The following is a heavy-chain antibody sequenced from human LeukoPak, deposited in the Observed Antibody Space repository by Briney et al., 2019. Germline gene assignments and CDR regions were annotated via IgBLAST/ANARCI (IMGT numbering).Heavy chain of an antibody. CDR3: AKEGGGYSSGWYYFDY. D-gene: IGHD6-19*01. CDR1: GFRFSSYS. Sequence: GGSLRLSCAASGFRFSSYSMNWVRQAPGKGLEWVSSISRSSEYTYQADSVKGRFTISRDNAKNTLYLQMNSLRAEDTAVYYCAKEGGGYSSGWYYFDYWGQGTLVTVSS. J-gene: IGHJ4*02. CDR2: ISRSSEYT. V-gene: IGHV3-21*04.